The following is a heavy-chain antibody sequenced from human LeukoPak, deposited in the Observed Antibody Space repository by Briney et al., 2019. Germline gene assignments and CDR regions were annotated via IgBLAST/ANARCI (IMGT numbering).Heavy chain of an antibody. CDR3: ARVAGIAVSGTRFDYFEY. D-gene: IGHD6-13*01. CDR2: ISSSSNTI. V-gene: IGHV3-48*04. Sequence: PGGSLRLSCVASGFTFSSYTMHWVRQAPGKGLEWVSHISSSSNTIYYADSVKGRFTISRDNAKNSLYLQMSSLRVEDTAVYYCARVAGIAVSGTRFDYFEYWGQGALVTVSS. CDR1: GFTFSSYT. J-gene: IGHJ4*02.